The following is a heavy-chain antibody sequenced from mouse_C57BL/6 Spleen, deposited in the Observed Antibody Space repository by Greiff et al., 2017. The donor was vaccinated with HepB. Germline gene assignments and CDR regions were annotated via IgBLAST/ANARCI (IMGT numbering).Heavy chain of an antibody. CDR2: INPGSGGT. J-gene: IGHJ3*01. V-gene: IGHV1-54*01. CDR1: GYAFTNYL. D-gene: IGHD2-5*01. CDR3: ARGGYNSNLFAY. Sequence: VQLQQSGAELVRPGTSVKVSCKASGYAFTNYLIEWVKQRPGQGLEWIGVINPGSGGTNYNEKFKGKATLTADKSSSTAYMQLSSLTSEDSAVYFCARGGYNSNLFAYWGQGTLVTVSA.